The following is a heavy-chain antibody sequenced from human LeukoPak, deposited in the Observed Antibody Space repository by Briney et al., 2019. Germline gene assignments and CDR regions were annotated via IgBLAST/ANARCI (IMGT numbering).Heavy chain of an antibody. CDR3: AKPGYYYDSSGYYYGPFAN. CDR2: ISWNSGSI. D-gene: IGHD3-22*01. CDR1: GFSFTNYW. J-gene: IGHJ4*02. V-gene: IGHV3-9*01. Sequence: PGGSLRLSCAASGFSFTNYWMHWVRQAPGKGLEWVSGISWNSGSIGYADSVKGRFTISRDNAKNSLYLQMNSLRAEDTALYYCAKPGYYYDSSGYYYGPFANWGQGTLVTVSS.